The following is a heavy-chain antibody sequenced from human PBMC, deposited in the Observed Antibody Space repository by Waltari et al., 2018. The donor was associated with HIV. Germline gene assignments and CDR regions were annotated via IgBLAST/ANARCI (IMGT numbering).Heavy chain of an antibody. V-gene: IGHV3-23*01. D-gene: IGHD5-18*01. J-gene: IGHJ4*02. CDR1: GVNFDFYA. Sequence: EVQFLVSGGGLVRPGGSLRPSCLVSGVNFDFYAMTWVRQSPGKGLGWVSSISRSASATYYADSVKGRATISRDNSMDMLSLHINSLTVDDAAVYHCVTSGYNFVEFGHRLDFWGRGILVTVS. CDR3: VTSGYNFVEFGHRLDF. CDR2: ISRSASAT.